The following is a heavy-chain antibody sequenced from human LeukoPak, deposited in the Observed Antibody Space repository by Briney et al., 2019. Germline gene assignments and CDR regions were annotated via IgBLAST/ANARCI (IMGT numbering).Heavy chain of an antibody. J-gene: IGHJ4*02. CDR1: GFTFSSYA. CDR2: ISGSGGST. CDR3: AKVVSGSWYEGLDY. D-gene: IGHD6-13*01. V-gene: IGHV3-23*01. Sequence: GGSLRLSCAASGFTFSSYAMSWARQAPGKGLEWVSAISGSGGSTYYADSVEGRFTISRDNSKNTLYLQMNSLRAEDTAVYYCAKVVSGSWYEGLDYWGQGTLVTVSS.